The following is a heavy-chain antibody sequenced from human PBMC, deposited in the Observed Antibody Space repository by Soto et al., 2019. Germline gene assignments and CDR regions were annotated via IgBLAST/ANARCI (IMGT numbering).Heavy chain of an antibody. J-gene: IGHJ4*02. Sequence: EVQLLESGGGLVQPGGSLRLSCAASGFTFSSYAMSWVRQAPGKGLEWVSAISGSGGSTYYADSVKGRFTISRDNSKNPLYLRMNSLRAEDTAVYYCAKDGCSGGSCHDYWGQGTLVTVSS. D-gene: IGHD2-15*01. CDR2: ISGSGGST. CDR1: GFTFSSYA. V-gene: IGHV3-23*01. CDR3: AKDGCSGGSCHDY.